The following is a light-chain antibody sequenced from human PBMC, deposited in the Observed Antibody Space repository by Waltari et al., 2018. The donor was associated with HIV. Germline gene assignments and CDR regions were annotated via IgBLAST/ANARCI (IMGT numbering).Light chain of an antibody. V-gene: IGLV2-11*01. CDR1: SSDVGAYNY. CDR2: DVT. CDR3: CSDAGSSYV. J-gene: IGLJ1*01. Sequence: QSALTQPRSVSGSPGQSVTISCTGTSSDVGAYNYVSWYQQHPGKAPKLMIYDVTKRPSVVPERFSCSKSGNTASLTISGLQAEDEADYYCCSDAGSSYVFGTGTNVTVL.